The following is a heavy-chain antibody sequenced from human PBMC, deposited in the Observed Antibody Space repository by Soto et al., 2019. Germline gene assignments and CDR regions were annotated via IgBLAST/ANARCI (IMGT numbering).Heavy chain of an antibody. CDR1: GFTFSNAW. Sequence: WGSLRLSCAASGFTFSNAWMSWVRQAPGKGLEWVGRIKSKTDGGTTDYAAPVKGRFTISRDDSKNTLYLQMNSLKTEDTAVYYCTTVGYCSSTSCYYRPGGGFSYYMDVWGKGTTVTV. V-gene: IGHV3-15*01. J-gene: IGHJ6*03. CDR3: TTVGYCSSTSCYYRPGGGFSYYMDV. D-gene: IGHD2-2*01. CDR2: IKSKTDGGTT.